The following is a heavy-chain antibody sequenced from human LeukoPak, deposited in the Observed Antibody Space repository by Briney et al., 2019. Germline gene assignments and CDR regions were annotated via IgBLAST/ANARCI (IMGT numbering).Heavy chain of an antibody. D-gene: IGHD3-22*01. J-gene: IGHJ1*01. CDR2: IKRETDGGTI. Sequence: NAGGSLRLSCAASGFTLNNAWMLWLRQAPGKGREWLGRIKRETDGGTIDYAAPVKGRFTISRDDSRNTLYLQMDSLKIEDTAVYYCTTDRYYDNSELQFQHWGQGTLVTVSS. V-gene: IGHV3-15*01. CDR3: TTDRYYDNSELQFQH. CDR1: GFTLNNAW.